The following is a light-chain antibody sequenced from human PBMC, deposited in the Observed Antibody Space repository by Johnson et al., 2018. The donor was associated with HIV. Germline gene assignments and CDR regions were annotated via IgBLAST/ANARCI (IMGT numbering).Light chain of an antibody. J-gene: IGLJ1*01. CDR1: VSNIESYF. Sequence: QSVLTQPPSVSAAPGQTVNISCSGNVSNIESYFVSWYQQLPGAAPTLLIYEDNKRPSGIPDRFSGSKSGATATLGITGLQTGDEADYYCGIWDNSLRTAFFGTGTKVTVL. CDR3: GIWDNSLRTAF. CDR2: EDN. V-gene: IGLV1-51*02.